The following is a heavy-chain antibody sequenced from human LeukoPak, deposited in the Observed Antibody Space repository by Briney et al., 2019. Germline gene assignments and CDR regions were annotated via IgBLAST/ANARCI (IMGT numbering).Heavy chain of an antibody. V-gene: IGHV3-20*04. CDR2: INWNGGST. CDR1: GFTFDDYG. D-gene: IGHD1-26*01. CDR3: AREIVGATFLIGYYYYYYTDV. Sequence: AGSLRLSCAASGFTFDDYGMSWVRQAPGKGLEWVSGINWNGGSTVYADSVKCRFTISRANAKNSLYLQMHSLSDEDKALYYCAREIVGATFLIGYYYYYYTDVWGKGTTVTVYS. J-gene: IGHJ6*03.